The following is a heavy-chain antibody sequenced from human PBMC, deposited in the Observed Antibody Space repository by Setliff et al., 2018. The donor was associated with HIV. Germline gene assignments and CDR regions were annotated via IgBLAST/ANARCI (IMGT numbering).Heavy chain of an antibody. V-gene: IGHV4-28*03. CDR3: ARDQGELLHYYYYGMDV. Sequence: TSETLSLTCVVSGYSISSNDWWGWIRQSPGKGLEWIGEVFHSGSTNYNPSLKSRVTILVDTSKNQFSLKLSSVTAADTAVYYCARDQGELLHYYYYGMDVWGQGTTVTVSS. D-gene: IGHD1-26*01. CDR1: GYSISSNDW. CDR2: VFHSGST. J-gene: IGHJ6*02.